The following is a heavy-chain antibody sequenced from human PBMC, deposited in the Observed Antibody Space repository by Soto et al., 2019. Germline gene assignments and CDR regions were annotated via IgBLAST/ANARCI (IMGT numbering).Heavy chain of an antibody. CDR2: ISSSSSTI. CDR3: ARVITMVRGVIPVDY. J-gene: IGHJ4*02. V-gene: IGHV3-48*01. Sequence: EVQLVESGGGLVQPGGSLRLSCAASGFTFSSYSMNWVRQAPGKGLEWVSYISSSSSTIYYADSVKGRFTISRDNAKNSLYLQMNSLRAEDTAVYYCARVITMVRGVIPVDYGGQGTLVTVSS. D-gene: IGHD3-10*01. CDR1: GFTFSSYS.